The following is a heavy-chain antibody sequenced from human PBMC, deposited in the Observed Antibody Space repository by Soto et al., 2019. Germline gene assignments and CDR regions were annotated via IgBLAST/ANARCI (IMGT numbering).Heavy chain of an antibody. D-gene: IGHD3-10*01. CDR2: IADTGGDA. CDR1: GLTFARRA. V-gene: IGHV3-23*01. J-gene: IGHJ4*02. Sequence: VSLSVSCVAXGLTFARRAMTWLRRAPGGGLQWISTIADTGGDAKYAGCVRGRFVISRDNSKKTLYRKMTTLTAADSARDCRARGSTDSYPGSRIFDFWGRGTLVTVSS. CDR3: ARGSTDSYPGSRIFDF.